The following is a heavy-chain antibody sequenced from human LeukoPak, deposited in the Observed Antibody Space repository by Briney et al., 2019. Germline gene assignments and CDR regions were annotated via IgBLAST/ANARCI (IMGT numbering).Heavy chain of an antibody. CDR3: ARGHYYGSGSYRYYMDV. D-gene: IGHD3-10*01. CDR2: TRYDGSNE. V-gene: IGHV3-30*02. CDR1: GFTFNTYG. J-gene: IGHJ6*03. Sequence: PGGSLRLSCVASGFTFNTYGMHWVRQAPGKGLEWGAFTRYDGSNEYYADSVKGRSTISRDNSKNTLYLQMNSLRAEDTAVYYCARGHYYGSGSYRYYMDVWGKGTTVTVSS.